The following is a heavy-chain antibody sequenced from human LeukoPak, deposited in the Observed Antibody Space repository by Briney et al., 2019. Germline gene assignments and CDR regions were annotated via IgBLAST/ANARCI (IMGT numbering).Heavy chain of an antibody. CDR3: AREDSSSEPYCGGDCYYDY. V-gene: IGHV3-21*01. Sequence: GGSLRLSCAASGFTFSSYSMNWVRQAPGKGLEWVSSISSSSSYIYYADSVKGRFTISRDNAKNSLYLQMNSLRAEDTAVYYCAREDSSSEPYCGGDCYYDYWGQGTLVTVSS. J-gene: IGHJ4*02. CDR2: ISSSSSYI. D-gene: IGHD2-21*01. CDR1: GFTFSSYS.